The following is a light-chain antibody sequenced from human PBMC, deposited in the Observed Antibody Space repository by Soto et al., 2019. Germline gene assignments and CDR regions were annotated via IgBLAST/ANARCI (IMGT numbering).Light chain of an antibody. Sequence: QSALTQPASVSGSPGQSITISFTGTSNNIGAYNYVSWYQQHPGKVPKLMIYAVSNRPSGVSDRFSVSKSGNTASLTISGLEAEDEADYCCSSYTSSNTLVFGGGTKLTVL. CDR3: SSYTSSNTLV. CDR1: SNNIGAYNY. J-gene: IGLJ3*02. V-gene: IGLV2-14*01. CDR2: AVS.